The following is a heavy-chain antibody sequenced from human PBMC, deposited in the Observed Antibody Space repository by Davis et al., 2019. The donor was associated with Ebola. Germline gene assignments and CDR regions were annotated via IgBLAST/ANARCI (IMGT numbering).Heavy chain of an antibody. V-gene: IGHV2-5*02. D-gene: IGHD6-13*01. CDR1: GFSLTTTGVG. CDR2: IYWDSDK. CDR3: AHSPAAAGTFDP. Sequence: SAPTLVKPTQTLTLTCTFSGFSLTTTGVGVGWIRQPPGKALEWLAPIYWDSDKRYNPSLNIRLTITKDNPKNQVVLTMTDMDPVDTATYYCAHSPAAAGTFDPWGQGTLVTVSS. J-gene: IGHJ5*02.